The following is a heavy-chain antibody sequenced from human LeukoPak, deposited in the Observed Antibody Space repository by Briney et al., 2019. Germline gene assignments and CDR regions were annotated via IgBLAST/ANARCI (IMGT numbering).Heavy chain of an antibody. J-gene: IGHJ4*02. D-gene: IGHD3-3*01. V-gene: IGHV1-2*02. CDR2: INPNSGGT. CDR1: GYTFTGYY. Sequence: ASVKVSCKASGYTFTGYYMHWVRQAPGQGLEWMGWINPNSGGTNYAQKFQGRVTMTRDTSISTAYMELSRLRSDDTAVYYCARDDFWSGYPLSYHWWIQDYWGQGTLVTVSS. CDR3: ARDDFWSGYPLSYHWWIQDY.